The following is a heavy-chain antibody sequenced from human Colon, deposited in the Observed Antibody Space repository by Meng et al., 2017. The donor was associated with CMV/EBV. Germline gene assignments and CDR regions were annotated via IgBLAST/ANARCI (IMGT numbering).Heavy chain of an antibody. J-gene: IGHJ4*02. CDR1: GYTFTGYY. CDR2: INPNSGGT. V-gene: IGHV1-2*02. CDR3: ARASVTRGKQQLVFYYFDY. Sequence: ASVKVSCKASGYTFTGYYMHWVRQAPGQGLEWMGWINPNSGGTNYAQKFQGRVTITTDESTSTAYMELSSLRSEDTAVYYCARASVTRGKQQLVFYYFDYWGQGTLVTVSS. D-gene: IGHD6-13*01.